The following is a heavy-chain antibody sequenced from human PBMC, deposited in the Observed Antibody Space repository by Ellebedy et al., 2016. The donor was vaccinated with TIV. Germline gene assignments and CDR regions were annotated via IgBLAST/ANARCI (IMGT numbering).Heavy chain of an antibody. CDR1: GFTFSNYW. Sequence: GESLKISCAASGFTFSNYWMHWVRQAPGKGLVWVSRISPDGTSTTYADSVKGRFTISRDNAKNTLYLQMTSLRADDSAVYFGAGPGGGTTLDYWGQGTLVTVSS. D-gene: IGHD4-17*01. CDR2: ISPDGTST. CDR3: AGPGGGTTLDY. V-gene: IGHV3-74*01. J-gene: IGHJ4*02.